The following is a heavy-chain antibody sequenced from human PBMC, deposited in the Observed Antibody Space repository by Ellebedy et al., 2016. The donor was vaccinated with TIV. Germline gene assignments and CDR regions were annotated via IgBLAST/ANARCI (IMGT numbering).Heavy chain of an antibody. CDR3: ARHIVVPTPGFEY. J-gene: IGHJ4*02. CDR1: GSSISDYY. Sequence: SETLSLTCTVSGSSISDYYWTWIRQPPGKGLEWIGYIYYTIGSSNYSPSLKSRVTTSVDTSKNQVSLKLSSVPAADTAVYYCARHIVVPTPGFEYWGQGALVTVSS. CDR2: IYYTIGSS. V-gene: IGHV4-59*08. D-gene: IGHD1-26*01.